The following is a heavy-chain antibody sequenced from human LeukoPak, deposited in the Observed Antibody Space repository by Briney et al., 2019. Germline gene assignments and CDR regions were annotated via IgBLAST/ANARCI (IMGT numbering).Heavy chain of an antibody. V-gene: IGHV3-30-3*02. CDR1: GFTFSSHA. J-gene: IGHJ3*02. Sequence: PGRSLRLSCAASGFTFSSHAMHWVRQAPGKGLEWVAVISYDGKNKYYADSVKGRFTISRDFSKNTLYLQMNRLRAEDTAVYFCAKSAAAYYDLLSGYDAFDIWGQGTTVTVSS. D-gene: IGHD3-3*01. CDR2: ISYDGKNK. CDR3: AKSAAAYYDLLSGYDAFDI.